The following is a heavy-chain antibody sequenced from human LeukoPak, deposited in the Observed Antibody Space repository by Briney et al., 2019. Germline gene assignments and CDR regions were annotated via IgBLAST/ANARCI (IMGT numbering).Heavy chain of an antibody. J-gene: IGHJ6*03. V-gene: IGHV3-48*02. Sequence: GGSLRLSCAASGFTFSSYSMNWVRQAPGKGLEWVSYISSSSSTIYYADSVKGRFTISRDNAKNSLYLQMNSLRDEDTAVYYCARDYGGDFWSGYHYYYYYYMDVWGKGTTVTVSS. CDR2: ISSSSSTI. CDR3: ARDYGGDFWSGYHYYYYYYMDV. CDR1: GFTFSSYS. D-gene: IGHD3-3*01.